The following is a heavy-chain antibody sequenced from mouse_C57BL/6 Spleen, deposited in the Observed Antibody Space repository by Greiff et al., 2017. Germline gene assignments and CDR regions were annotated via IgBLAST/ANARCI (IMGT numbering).Heavy chain of an antibody. CDR1: GYTFTSYW. Sequence: QVQLKQPGAELVRPGSSVTLSCKASGYTFTSYWMHWVKQRPIQGLEWIGNIDPSDSETHYNQKFKDKATLTVDKSSSTAYMQLSSLTSEDSAVYYCARGNYGGSWFAYWGQGTLVTVSA. J-gene: IGHJ3*01. D-gene: IGHD1-1*01. CDR3: ARGNYGGSWFAY. CDR2: IDPSDSET. V-gene: IGHV1-52*01.